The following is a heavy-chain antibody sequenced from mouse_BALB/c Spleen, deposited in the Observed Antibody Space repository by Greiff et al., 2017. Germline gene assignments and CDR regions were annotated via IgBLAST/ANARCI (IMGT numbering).Heavy chain of an antibody. J-gene: IGHJ2*01. D-gene: IGHD2-1*01. Sequence: ESGPGLVKPSQSLSLTCSVTGYSITSGYYWNWIRQFPGNKLEWMGYISYDGSNNYNPSLKNRISITRDTSKNQFFLKLNSVTTEDTATYYCAKHGKVFDYWGQGTTLTVSS. CDR2: ISYDGSN. CDR1: GYSITSGYY. V-gene: IGHV3-6*02. CDR3: AKHGKVFDY.